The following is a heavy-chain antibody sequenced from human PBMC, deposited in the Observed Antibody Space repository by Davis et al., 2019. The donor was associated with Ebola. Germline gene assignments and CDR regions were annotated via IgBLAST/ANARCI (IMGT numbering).Heavy chain of an antibody. Sequence: PGGSLRLSCAASAFTFSGSAMHWVRQASGKGLEWVGRIRSKANSYATAYAASVKGRFTISRDDSKNTAYLQMNSLKTEDTAVYYCTRSCGGDCERDYWGQGTLVTVSS. CDR1: AFTFSGSA. J-gene: IGHJ4*02. CDR3: TRSCGGDCERDY. D-gene: IGHD2-21*02. V-gene: IGHV3-73*01. CDR2: IRSKANSYAT.